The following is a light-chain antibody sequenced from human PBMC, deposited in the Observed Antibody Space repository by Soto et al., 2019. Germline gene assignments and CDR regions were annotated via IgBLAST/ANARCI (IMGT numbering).Light chain of an antibody. J-gene: IGKJ5*01. CDR2: GAS. Sequence: DILLTQARVSLSLSPGERATLSCRDSQSVYSGYLAWYQQIPGQAPRLLIYGASTRATGIPDRFSGSGSGTDFALTISRLEPEDFAVYYCQQYSASPSITFGQGTRLEIK. V-gene: IGKV3-20*01. CDR1: QSVYSGY. CDR3: QQYSASPSIT.